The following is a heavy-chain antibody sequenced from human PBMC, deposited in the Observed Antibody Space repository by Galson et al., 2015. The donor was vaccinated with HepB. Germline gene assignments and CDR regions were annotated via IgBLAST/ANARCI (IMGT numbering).Heavy chain of an antibody. CDR2: VTSGGGEK. V-gene: IGHV3-23*01. CDR1: GFTFNSYA. CDR3: VTTVRGINY. Sequence: SLRLSCAASGFTFNSYAMAWVRQAPGKGLEWVSVVTSGGGEKYSADSVAGRVILSQDKSRNTLYLQPSSLRADDTAVYYCVTTVRGINYWGQGTLLTVSS. J-gene: IGHJ4*02. D-gene: IGHD3-10*01.